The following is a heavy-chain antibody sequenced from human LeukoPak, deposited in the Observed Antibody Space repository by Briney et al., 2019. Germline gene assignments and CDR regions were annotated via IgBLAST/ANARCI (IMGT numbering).Heavy chain of an antibody. V-gene: IGHV3-48*01. CDR2: VSSSGSTI. Sequence: HPGGSLRLSCAASGFIFSIYNMNWVRQAPGKGLEWVSYVSSSGSTIYYADSVKGRFTISGDNAKNSLSLQMNSLRAEDTAMYSCARGRDTVVVPAAVGYWGQGTLVTVSS. CDR3: ARGRDTVVVPAAVGY. D-gene: IGHD2-2*01. J-gene: IGHJ4*02. CDR1: GFIFSIYN.